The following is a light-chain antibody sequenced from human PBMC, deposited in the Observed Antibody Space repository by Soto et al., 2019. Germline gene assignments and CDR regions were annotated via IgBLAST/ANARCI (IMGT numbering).Light chain of an antibody. Sequence: EIVLTQSPGTLSVSPGERATLSCRASQTIGSNLAWYQQRPGQPPRLLIYGASTRATGIPARFSGSGSGTEFTLTITSLQSEDFAVYYCQHYYSWPRTFGQGTKVDI. CDR1: QTIGSN. V-gene: IGKV3-15*01. CDR3: QHYYSWPRT. CDR2: GAS. J-gene: IGKJ1*01.